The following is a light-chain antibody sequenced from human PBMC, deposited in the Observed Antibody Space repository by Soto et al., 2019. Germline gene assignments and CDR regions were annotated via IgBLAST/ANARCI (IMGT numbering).Light chain of an antibody. J-gene: IGLJ2*01. CDR2: LNSDGSH. V-gene: IGLV4-69*01. Sequence: QLVLTQSPSASASLGASVKLTCTLSSGHSTYAIAWHQQQPEKGPRYLMKLNSDGSHSKGDGIPDRFSGSSSGAERYLTISSLQSEDEADYYCQTWCTGTPVLFGGGTKLTVL. CDR1: SGHSTYA. CDR3: QTWCTGTPVL.